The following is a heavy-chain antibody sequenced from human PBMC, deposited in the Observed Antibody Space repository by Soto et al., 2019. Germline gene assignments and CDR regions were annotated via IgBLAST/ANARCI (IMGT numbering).Heavy chain of an antibody. CDR2: INHSGST. J-gene: IGHJ5*02. CDR3: ARVGAAIGDWFDP. D-gene: IGHD6-25*01. Sequence: PSETLSLTCAVYGGSFSGYYWSWIRQPPGKGLEWIGEINHSGSTNYNPSLKSRVTISVDTSKNQFSLKLSSVTAADTAVYYCARVGAAIGDWFDPWGQGTLVTVSS. V-gene: IGHV4-34*01. CDR1: GGSFSGYY.